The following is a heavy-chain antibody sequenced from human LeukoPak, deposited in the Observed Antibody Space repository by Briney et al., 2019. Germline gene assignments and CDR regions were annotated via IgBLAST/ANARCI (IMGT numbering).Heavy chain of an antibody. Sequence: GRSLRLSCAASGFTFSNYDMHWVRQAPGKGLEWVAFIRYDGSNKYYADSVKGRFTISRDNSKNTLYLEVISLTAEDTAVYYCAKDDAWLRFGEWSQGTLVTVSS. V-gene: IGHV3-30*02. CDR3: AKDDAWLRFGE. CDR1: GFTFSNYD. D-gene: IGHD3-10*01. CDR2: IRYDGSNK. J-gene: IGHJ4*02.